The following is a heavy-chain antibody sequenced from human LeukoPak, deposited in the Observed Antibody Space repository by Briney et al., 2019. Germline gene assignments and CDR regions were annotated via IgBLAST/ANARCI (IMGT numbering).Heavy chain of an antibody. V-gene: IGHV1-2*02. Sequence: ASVKVSCKASGHTFTGYYMHWVRQAPGQGLEWMGWINPNSGGTKYAQNFQGRVIMTTDTSISTAYMELSSLRSDDTAIYYCARSPYCTSTSCYGGFDYWGQGTLVTVSS. CDR2: INPNSGGT. D-gene: IGHD2-2*01. CDR3: ARSPYCTSTSCYGGFDY. J-gene: IGHJ4*02. CDR1: GHTFTGYY.